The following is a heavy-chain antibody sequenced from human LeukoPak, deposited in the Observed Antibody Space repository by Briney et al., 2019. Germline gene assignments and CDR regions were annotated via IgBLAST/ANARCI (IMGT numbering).Heavy chain of an antibody. D-gene: IGHD1-7*01. J-gene: IGHJ4*02. CDR1: GDSISSYY. CDR2: IFSSGST. CDR3: AGPLTGTTLIFDY. V-gene: IGHV4-4*07. Sequence: SETLSLTCTVSGDSISSYYWNWIRQPAGKGLEWIGRIFSSGSTSYNPSLKSRVTMSVDTSKNQFSLKLSSVTAADTAVYYCAGPLTGTTLIFDYWGQGTLVTVSS.